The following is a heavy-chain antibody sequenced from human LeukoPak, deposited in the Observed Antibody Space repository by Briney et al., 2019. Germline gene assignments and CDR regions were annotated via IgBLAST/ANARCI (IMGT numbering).Heavy chain of an antibody. CDR2: INPNSGDT. CDR1: GYTFTAYC. J-gene: IGHJ4*02. CDR3: ARAYGSGTSYHPDY. D-gene: IGHD3-10*01. V-gene: IGHV1-2*02. Sequence: ASVKVSCKASGYTFTAYCMHWVRQAPGQGLEWMGWINPNSGDTNSSQKLQDRVTLTRDTSISTAYMELSSLTSDDTAVYYCARAYGSGTSYHPDYWGQGTLVTVSS.